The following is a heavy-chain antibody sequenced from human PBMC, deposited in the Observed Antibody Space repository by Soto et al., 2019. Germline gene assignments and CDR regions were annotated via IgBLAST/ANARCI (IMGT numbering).Heavy chain of an antibody. V-gene: IGHV4-31*03. D-gene: IGHD2-21*01. J-gene: IGHJ5*02. CDR3: ARLRIATNNYKWFDP. Sequence: SETLSLTCSVSGAALNSGNYYWSWIRQVPGKGLEWIGHIYVTGAVDYNPSLRDRITISQDTSERQFSLNLRLVTAADTAVYYCARLRIATNNYKWFDPWGHGTLVTVSS. CDR1: GAALNSGNYY. CDR2: IYVTGAV.